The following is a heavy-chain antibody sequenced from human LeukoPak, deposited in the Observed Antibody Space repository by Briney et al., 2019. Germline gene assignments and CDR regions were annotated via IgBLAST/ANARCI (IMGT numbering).Heavy chain of an antibody. J-gene: IGHJ6*02. D-gene: IGHD2-15*01. CDR1: GFTFSSYD. CDR2: IGTAGDT. Sequence: GGSLRLSCAASGFTFSSYDMHWVRQATGKGLEWVSAIGTAGDTYYPGSVKGRFTISRENAKNSLYLQMNSLRAGDTAVYYCARGLVAATGGYYYGMDVWGQGTTVTVSS. V-gene: IGHV3-13*01. CDR3: ARGLVAATGGYYYGMDV.